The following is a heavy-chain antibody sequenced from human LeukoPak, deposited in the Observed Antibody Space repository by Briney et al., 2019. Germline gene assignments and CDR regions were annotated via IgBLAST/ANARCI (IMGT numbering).Heavy chain of an antibody. D-gene: IGHD5-12*01. CDR1: GFSLSDYY. Sequence: PGGSLRLSCAASGFSLSDYYMSWIRRAPGKGLEWVSYITSRGGSIFYADSLKGRFTISRDNAKNSLFLQMNSLRAEDTAVYYCGRDRGYGASHWGQGTLVTVSS. CDR2: ITSRGGSI. V-gene: IGHV3-11*04. J-gene: IGHJ4*02. CDR3: GRDRGYGASH.